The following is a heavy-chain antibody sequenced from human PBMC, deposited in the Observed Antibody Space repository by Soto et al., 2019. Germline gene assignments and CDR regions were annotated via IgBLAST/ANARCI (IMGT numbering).Heavy chain of an antibody. CDR1: GFIFNAYA. CDR3: ARVASDYISSAAP. D-gene: IGHD4-4*01. J-gene: IGHJ5*02. V-gene: IGHV3-23*01. Sequence: EVQLLESGGGLVKPGGSLRLSCAASGFIFNAYAMTWVRQAPGKGLEWVSAIGGSGGNTYYAASVKGRFTISRDNSKDTVAREMTRLRVDDTAVYFCARVASDYISSAAPWGQGILVTVSS. CDR2: IGGSGGNT.